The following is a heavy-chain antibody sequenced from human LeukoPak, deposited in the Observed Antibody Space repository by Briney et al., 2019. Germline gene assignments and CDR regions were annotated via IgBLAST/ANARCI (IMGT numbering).Heavy chain of an antibody. J-gene: IGHJ4*02. V-gene: IGHV3-74*01. Sequence: PGGSLRLSCAASGFAFSSNWMHWVRQTPGKGLVWVSRINSGGSGTSYADSVEGRFTISRDNSRSTLYLQMNSLRPEDTAIYYCAREGYYGSGSPPSLYFDYWGQGTLVTVSS. CDR2: INSGGSGT. CDR3: AREGYYGSGSPPSLYFDY. D-gene: IGHD3-10*01. CDR1: GFAFSSNW.